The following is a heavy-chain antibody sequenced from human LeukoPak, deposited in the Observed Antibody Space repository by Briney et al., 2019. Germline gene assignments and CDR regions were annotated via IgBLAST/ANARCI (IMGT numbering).Heavy chain of an antibody. CDR2: ISSSSSYI. V-gene: IGHV3-21*01. J-gene: IGHJ4*02. D-gene: IGHD3-10*01. CDR1: GFTFSSYS. CDR3: ARGSLLWFGELFIDY. Sequence: NPGGSLRLSCAASGFTFSSYSMNWVRQAPGKGLEWVSSISSSSSYIYYADSVKGRFTISRDNAKNSLYLQMNSLRGEDTAVYYCARGSLLWFGELFIDYWGQGTLVTVSS.